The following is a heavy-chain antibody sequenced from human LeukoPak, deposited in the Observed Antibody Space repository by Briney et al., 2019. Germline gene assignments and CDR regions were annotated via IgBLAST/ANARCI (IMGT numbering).Heavy chain of an antibody. D-gene: IGHD2/OR15-2a*01. CDR1: GFSLTNSAVG. CDR2: IYSDDDR. CDR3: AHRGKYLTWFDP. V-gene: IGHV2-5*02. Sequence: SDPTLVKPTQTLTLTCTFSGFSLTNSAVGVGWIRKPPGQALEWLALIYSDDDRRYNPSLKTRLSITKDTSKNQVVLTMTNVDLVDTATYFCAHRGKYLTWFDPWGQGTLVIVSS. J-gene: IGHJ5*02.